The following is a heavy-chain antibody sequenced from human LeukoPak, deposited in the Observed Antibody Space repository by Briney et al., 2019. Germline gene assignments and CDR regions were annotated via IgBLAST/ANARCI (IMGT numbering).Heavy chain of an antibody. CDR3: ARDLYGGTSATFDY. CDR1: GYTFTNYG. CDR2: ISAYNGNT. D-gene: IGHD4-23*01. Sequence: ASVKVSCKASGYTFTNYGISWVRQAPGQGLECMGWISAYNGNTNYAQRFQGRVTMTTDTSTSTAYMELRSLRSDDTAVYYCARDLYGGTSATFDYWGQGTLVTVSS. J-gene: IGHJ4*02. V-gene: IGHV1-18*01.